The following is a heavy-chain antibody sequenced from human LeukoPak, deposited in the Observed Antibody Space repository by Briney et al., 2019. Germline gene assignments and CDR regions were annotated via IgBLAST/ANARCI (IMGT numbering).Heavy chain of an antibody. CDR2: INHSGST. CDR1: GGSISSYY. V-gene: IGHV4-34*01. CDR3: AEAAMASPFDY. J-gene: IGHJ4*02. Sequence: SETLSLTCTVSGGSISSYYWSWIRQPPRKGLEWIGEINHSGSTNYNPSLKSRVTISVDTSKNQFSLKLSSVTAADTAVYYWAEAAMASPFDYWGQGTLVTVSS. D-gene: IGHD5-18*01.